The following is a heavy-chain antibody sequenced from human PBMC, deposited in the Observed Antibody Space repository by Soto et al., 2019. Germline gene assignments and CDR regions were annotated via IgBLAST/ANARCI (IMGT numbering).Heavy chain of an antibody. CDR1: GDSISSSDYF. CDR3: ARDKITGLFDY. J-gene: IGHJ4*02. D-gene: IGHD2-8*02. Sequence: SETLSLTCTVSGDSISSSDYFWGWIRQPPGTGLEWIGTIFYSGSTYYNPSLKSRVTISVDTSKNQFSLKLTSVTAADTAVYYCARDKITGLFDYWGQGTLVTVSS. CDR2: IFYSGST. V-gene: IGHV4-39*07.